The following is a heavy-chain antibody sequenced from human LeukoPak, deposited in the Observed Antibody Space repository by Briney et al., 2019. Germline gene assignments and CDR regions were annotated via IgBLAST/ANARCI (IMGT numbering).Heavy chain of an antibody. Sequence: GGSLRLSSAASGFTFSSYAMCWVRQAPGKGLEWVSAISGSGGSTYYADSVKGRFTISRDNSKNTLYLQMNSLRADDTAVYYCAKVPYSNYVSSEYYFDYWGQGTLVTVSS. J-gene: IGHJ4*02. CDR3: AKVPYSNYVSSEYYFDY. CDR1: GFTFSSYA. CDR2: ISGSGGST. V-gene: IGHV3-23*01. D-gene: IGHD4-11*01.